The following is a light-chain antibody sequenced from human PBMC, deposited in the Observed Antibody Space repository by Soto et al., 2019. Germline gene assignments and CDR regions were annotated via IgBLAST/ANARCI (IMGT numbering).Light chain of an antibody. Sequence: VLTQSPGTLSMSPGERATLSCRASQSVSNNLAWYQQKPGQAPRLLIYGDSTRATGVPARFSGSGSGTEFTLTITGLQSEDIAIYYCHQYNHWPPLYSFGQGTRLEIK. CDR3: HQYNHWPPLYS. V-gene: IGKV3-15*01. J-gene: IGKJ2*01. CDR2: GDS. CDR1: QSVSNN.